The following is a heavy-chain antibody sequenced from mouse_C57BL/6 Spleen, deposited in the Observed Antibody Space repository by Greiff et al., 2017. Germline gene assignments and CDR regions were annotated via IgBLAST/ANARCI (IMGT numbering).Heavy chain of an antibody. V-gene: IGHV5-12*01. CDR2: ISNGGGST. J-gene: IGHJ4*01. Sequence: DVKLVESGGGLVQPGGSLKLSCAASGFTFSDYYMYWVRQTPEKRLEWVAYISNGGGSTYYPDTVKGRFTISRDNAKNTLYLQMSRLKSEDTAMYYCARRDYYDNYAYAMDYWGQGTSVTVSS. CDR1: GFTFSDYY. D-gene: IGHD2-1*01. CDR3: ARRDYYDNYAYAMDY.